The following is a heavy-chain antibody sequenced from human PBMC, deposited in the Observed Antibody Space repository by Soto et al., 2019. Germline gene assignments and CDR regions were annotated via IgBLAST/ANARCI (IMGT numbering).Heavy chain of an antibody. CDR1: GLTFGDHY. Sequence: EVQLVESGGGLVQPGGSLTLSCAVSGLTFGDHYMEWVRQAPGKGLEWVARSRNKAKSYSTDFAASVKGRFTISRDESKNSLNLQMNRLMNEAPAVYYCSILEGAWGQGTLVTVSS. CDR3: SILEGA. D-gene: IGHD2-21*01. CDR2: SRNKAKSYST. J-gene: IGHJ5*02. V-gene: IGHV3-72*01.